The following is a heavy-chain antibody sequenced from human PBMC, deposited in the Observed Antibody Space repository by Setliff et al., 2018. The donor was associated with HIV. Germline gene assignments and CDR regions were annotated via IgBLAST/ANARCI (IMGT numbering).Heavy chain of an antibody. V-gene: IGHV7-4-1*02. D-gene: IGHD4-17*01. Sequence: ASVKVSCKASGGTFSSYAISWVRQAPGQGLEWMGWINTNSGSPTYAQAFTGRFVFSVDTSVTTAYSQISSLKAEDTAIYYCARALYGDYGGDVNWMDPWGQGTLVTVSS. CDR3: ARALYGDYGGDVNWMDP. CDR1: GGTFSSYA. CDR2: INTNSGSP. J-gene: IGHJ5*02.